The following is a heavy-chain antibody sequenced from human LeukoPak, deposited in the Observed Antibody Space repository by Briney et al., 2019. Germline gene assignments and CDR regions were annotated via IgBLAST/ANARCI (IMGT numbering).Heavy chain of an antibody. D-gene: IGHD2-2*02. Sequence: PSETLPLTCAVYGGSFSGYYWSWIRQPPGKGLEWIGEINHSGSTNYNPSLKSRVTISVDTSKNQFSLKLSSVTAADTAVYYCARGYCSSTSCYTGTEKTLDYWGQGTLVTVSS. V-gene: IGHV4-34*01. CDR2: INHSGST. CDR1: GGSFSGYY. J-gene: IGHJ4*02. CDR3: ARGYCSSTSCYTGTEKTLDY.